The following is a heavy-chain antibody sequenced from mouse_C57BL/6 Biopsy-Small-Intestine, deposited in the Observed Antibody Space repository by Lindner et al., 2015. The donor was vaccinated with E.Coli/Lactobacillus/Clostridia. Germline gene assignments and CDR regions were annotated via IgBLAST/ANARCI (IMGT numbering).Heavy chain of an antibody. V-gene: IGHV1-7*01. D-gene: IGHD1-1*02. CDR3: ARDDQVDCSGGRCFPL. CDR1: GYTFSGYY. J-gene: IGHJ4*01. CDR2: INPNSADT. Sequence: SVKVSCKSSGYTFSGYYMHWLRQAPGQGLEWMGCINPNSADTIYAQKFQGRVTMTRDASISTHYMELSRLRSDDTGVYYCARDDQVDCSGGRCFPLWGQGTLVTVSS.